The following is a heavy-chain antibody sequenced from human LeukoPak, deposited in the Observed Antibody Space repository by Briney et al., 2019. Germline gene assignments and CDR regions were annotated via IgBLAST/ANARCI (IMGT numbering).Heavy chain of an antibody. D-gene: IGHD3-9*01. CDR3: ASGEEKWGAYYDILTGYYFDY. CDR1: GFTVSSNY. Sequence: GGSLRLSCAASGFTVSSNYMSWVRQAPGKGLEWVSVIYSGGSTYYADSVKGRFTISRDNSKNTLYLQMNSLRAEDTAVYYCASGEEKWGAYYDILTGYYFDYWGQGTLVTVSS. CDR2: IYSGGST. V-gene: IGHV3-53*01. J-gene: IGHJ4*02.